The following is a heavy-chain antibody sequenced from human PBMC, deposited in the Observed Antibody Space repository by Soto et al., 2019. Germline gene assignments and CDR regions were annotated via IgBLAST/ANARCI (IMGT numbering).Heavy chain of an antibody. D-gene: IGHD3-16*01. Sequence: QVQLVQSGAEVKKPGSSVTVSCKASGGTFSSYSINWVRQAPGQGLEWMGGIIPIFGTANYAQKFQGRVTLTADESTSTAHMELSSLRNADTAVYYCARPFQSWPGGWYFDLWGRGTLVTVSS. V-gene: IGHV1-69*01. CDR1: GGTFSSYS. CDR3: ARPFQSWPGGWYFDL. J-gene: IGHJ2*01. CDR2: IIPIFGTA.